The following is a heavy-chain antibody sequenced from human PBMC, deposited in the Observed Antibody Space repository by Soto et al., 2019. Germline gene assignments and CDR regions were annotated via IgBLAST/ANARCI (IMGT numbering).Heavy chain of an antibody. V-gene: IGHV1-3*05. CDR1: GYTFSDYA. CDR2: INAGNGNT. D-gene: IGHD3-10*01. CDR3: ARGTPVWFVS. Sequence: QVQLVQSGAEEKKPGASVKVSCKASGYTFSDYAIHWVRQAPGQRPEWMGWINAGNGNTKYSQKFQGRVTITRDTSSSTAYMELSSLRSQDTAVYYCARGTPVWFVSWGQGTLLTVSS. J-gene: IGHJ5*01.